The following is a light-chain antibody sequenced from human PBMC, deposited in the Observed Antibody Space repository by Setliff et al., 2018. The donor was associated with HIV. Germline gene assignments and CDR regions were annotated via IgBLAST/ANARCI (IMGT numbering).Light chain of an antibody. CDR3: SSYRVTSTL. CDR1: SSDVGGYNY. CDR2: EVS. V-gene: IGLV2-11*01. J-gene: IGLJ1*01. Sequence: QSALTQPRSVSGSPGQSVTISCTGTSSDVGGYNYVSWYQQHPGKAPKLVIYEVSNRPSGVSDRFSGSKSGNTASLSISGLQAEDEADYYCSSYRVTSTLFGTGTKVTV.